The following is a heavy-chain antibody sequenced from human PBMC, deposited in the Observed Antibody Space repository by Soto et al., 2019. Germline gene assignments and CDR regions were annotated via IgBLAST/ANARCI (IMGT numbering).Heavy chain of an antibody. CDR1: GFTVSSNY. CDR2: IYSGGST. J-gene: IGHJ4*02. Sequence: GSLRLSCAASGFTVSSNYMSWVRQAPGKGLEWVSVIYSGGSTYYADSVKGRFTISRDNSKNTLYLQMNSLRAEDTAVYYCARGRYSYGLGFDYWGQGTLVTVSS. CDR3: ARGRYSYGLGFDY. D-gene: IGHD5-18*01. V-gene: IGHV3-53*01.